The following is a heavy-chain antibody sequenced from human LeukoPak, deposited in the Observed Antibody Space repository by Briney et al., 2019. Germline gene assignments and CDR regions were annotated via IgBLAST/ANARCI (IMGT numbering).Heavy chain of an antibody. CDR2: MNPNSGNT. CDR3: AKVVVPAAIRSFDRVSEYGMDV. Sequence: ASVKVSCKASGYTFTSYDINWVRQATGQGLEWMGWMNPNSGNTGYAQKFQGRVTMTRNTSISTAYMELSSLRAEDTAVYYCAKVVVPAAIRSFDRVSEYGMDVWGQGTTVTVSS. CDR1: GYTFTSYD. D-gene: IGHD2-2*01. V-gene: IGHV1-8*01. J-gene: IGHJ6*02.